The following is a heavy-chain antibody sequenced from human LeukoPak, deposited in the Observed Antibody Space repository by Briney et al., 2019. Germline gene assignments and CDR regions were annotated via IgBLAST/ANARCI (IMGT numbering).Heavy chain of an antibody. V-gene: IGHV1-2*02. Sequence: MHWVRQAPGEGLEWLGWFNPDTGDTFSAQRFQGRVTLTWDTARRTAYMEMRNLNVDDTAVFYCVTQSFDFWGQGTLVTVSS. CDR2: FNPDTGDT. D-gene: IGHD2-15*01. CDR3: VTQSFDF. J-gene: IGHJ4*02.